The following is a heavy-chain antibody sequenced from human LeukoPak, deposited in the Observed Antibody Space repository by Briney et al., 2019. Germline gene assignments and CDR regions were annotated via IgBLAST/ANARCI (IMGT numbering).Heavy chain of an antibody. D-gene: IGHD1-26*01. CDR1: GYTITSYY. Sequence: GASVKVSCKASGYTITSYYMHWVRQAPGQGLEWMGIINPSGGSTSYAQKFQGRVTMTRDTSTSTVYMELSSLRSGDTAVYYCARGPSIVGATYWGQGTLVTVSS. V-gene: IGHV1-46*01. CDR2: INPSGGST. J-gene: IGHJ4*02. CDR3: ARGPSIVGATY.